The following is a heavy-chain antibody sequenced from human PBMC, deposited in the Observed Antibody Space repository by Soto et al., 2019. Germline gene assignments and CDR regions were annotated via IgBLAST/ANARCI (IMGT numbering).Heavy chain of an antibody. CDR1: GGSISSGDYY. V-gene: IGHV4-30-4*01. CDR2: IYYSGST. D-gene: IGHD3-10*01. J-gene: IGHJ6*04. Sequence: PSETLSLTCTVSGGSISSGDYYWSWIRQPPGKGLEWIGYIYYSGSTYYNPSLKSRVTISVDTSKNQFSLKLSSVTAAVMAVYYCARYIDYGSPYYYNYFGMDVWGKGTTVTVSS. CDR3: ARYIDYGSPYYYNYFGMDV.